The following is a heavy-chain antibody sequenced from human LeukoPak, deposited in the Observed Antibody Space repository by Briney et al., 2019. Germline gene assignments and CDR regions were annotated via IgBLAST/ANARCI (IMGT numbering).Heavy chain of an antibody. D-gene: IGHD5-18*01. V-gene: IGHV3-11*01. Sequence: GGSLRLSCAASGFTFSGYYMSWIRQAPGKGLEWVSYISSSGSTIYYADSVKGRFTISRDNAKNSLYLQMNSLRAEDTAVYYCARDVDTAMAFDYWGQGTLVTVSS. CDR1: GFTFSGYY. CDR2: ISSSGSTI. J-gene: IGHJ4*02. CDR3: ARDVDTAMAFDY.